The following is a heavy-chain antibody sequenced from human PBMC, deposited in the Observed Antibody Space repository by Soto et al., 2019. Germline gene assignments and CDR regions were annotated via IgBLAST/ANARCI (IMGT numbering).Heavy chain of an antibody. D-gene: IGHD6-6*01. CDR2: IIPIFGTA. CDR1: GGTFSSYA. J-gene: IGHJ6*02. Sequence: ASVKVSCKASGGTFSSYAISWVRQAPGQGLEWMGGIIPIFGTANYAQKFQGRVTITADESTSTAYMELSSLRSEDTAVYYCARDSAPRISIAARPDPYYYYGMDVWGQGTTVTVSS. V-gene: IGHV1-69*13. CDR3: ARDSAPRISIAARPDPYYYYGMDV.